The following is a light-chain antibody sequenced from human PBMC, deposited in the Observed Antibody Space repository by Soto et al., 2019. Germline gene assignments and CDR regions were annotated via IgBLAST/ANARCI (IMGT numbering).Light chain of an antibody. CDR2: GAS. J-gene: IGKJ1*01. CDR1: QRISSY. CDR3: QQSHSPPWT. V-gene: IGKV1-39*01. Sequence: DIQMTQSPSSLSASVGDRVTITCRASQRISSYLNWYQQKPGKAPKLLIYGASSLQSGVPSRFSGSGSGTDFTLTISSLQPGDFATYFCQQSHSPPWTFGLGTKVDI.